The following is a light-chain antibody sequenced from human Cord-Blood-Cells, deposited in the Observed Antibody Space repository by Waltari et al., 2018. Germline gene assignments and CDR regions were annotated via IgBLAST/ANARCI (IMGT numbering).Light chain of an antibody. CDR2: AAS. V-gene: IGKV1-39*01. Sequence: DIQMTQSPPSLSASVGDRVTITCRASQSISSYLNWYQQKPGKAPKHLIYAASSLQSGVPSRFSGSGSGTDFTLTISSLQPEDFATYYCQQSYSTPQTFGQGTKVEIK. J-gene: IGKJ1*01. CDR3: QQSYSTPQT. CDR1: QSISSY.